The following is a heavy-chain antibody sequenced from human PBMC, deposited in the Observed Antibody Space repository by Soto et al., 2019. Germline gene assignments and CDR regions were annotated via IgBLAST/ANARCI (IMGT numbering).Heavy chain of an antibody. J-gene: IGHJ5*01. D-gene: IGHD3-9*01. CDR1: GFSLTNTGVT. CDR2: VYWHDDK. CDR3: AHSHFEILTGPFGS. Sequence: QITLKESGPSLVKPTQTLTLTCTFSGFSLTNTGVTVGWIRQPPGKALEWLALVYWHDDKRYNPSLRNRLTIAKDTSKNRVVLTLANVGLVDTATYYCAHSHFEILTGPFGSWARGPLVTVSS. V-gene: IGHV2-5*01.